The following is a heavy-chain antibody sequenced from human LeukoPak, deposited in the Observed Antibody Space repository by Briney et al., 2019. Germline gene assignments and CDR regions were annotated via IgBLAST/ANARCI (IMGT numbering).Heavy chain of an antibody. Sequence: ASVKVSCKVSGYTLTELSVHWVRQAPGKGLELMGNFDPKDGDAIYAQRFQGRVTMTEDTSTHTAYMELSSLRSEATAVYYCAREVGWYDAFDIWGQGTMVTVSS. CDR1: GYTLTELS. CDR2: FDPKDGDA. D-gene: IGHD6-19*01. V-gene: IGHV1-24*01. J-gene: IGHJ3*02. CDR3: AREVGWYDAFDI.